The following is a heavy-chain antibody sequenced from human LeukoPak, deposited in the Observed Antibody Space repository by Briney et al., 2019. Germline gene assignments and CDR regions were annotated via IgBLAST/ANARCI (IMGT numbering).Heavy chain of an antibody. D-gene: IGHD3-22*01. V-gene: IGHV1-18*01. CDR2: ISAYNGNT. CDR3: ARVVDYYDSSGYYGKEYFDY. J-gene: IGHJ4*02. Sequence: ASVKVSCKASGYTFTSYGISWVRQAPGQGLEWMGWISAYNGNTNYAQKLQGRVTMTTDTSTSTAYMELRSLRSDDTAVYYCARVVDYYDSSGYYGKEYFDYWGQGTLVTVSP. CDR1: GYTFTSYG.